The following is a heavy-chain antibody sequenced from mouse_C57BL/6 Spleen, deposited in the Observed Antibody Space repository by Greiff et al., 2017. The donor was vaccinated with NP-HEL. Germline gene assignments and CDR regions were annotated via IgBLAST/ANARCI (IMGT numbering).Heavy chain of an antibody. J-gene: IGHJ3*01. CDR1: GFTFTDYY. CDR3: ARSAGFAY. V-gene: IGHV7-3*01. Sequence: EVKLMEPGGGFVQPGGSLSLSCAASGFTFTDYYMSWVRQPPGKALEWLGFIRNKANGYTTDYSASVKGRFTISRDNSQSILYLQMNARRAEDSATYYCARSAGFAYGGQGTLVTVSA. CDR2: IRNKANGYTT.